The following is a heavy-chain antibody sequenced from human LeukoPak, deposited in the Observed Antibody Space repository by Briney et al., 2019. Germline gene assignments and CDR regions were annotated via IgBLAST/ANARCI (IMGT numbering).Heavy chain of an antibody. CDR1: GGSISTYF. CDR2: IHYSGST. CDR3: ARLRIGYYYYAY. V-gene: IGHV4-59*01. Sequence: SETLSLTCSVSGGSISTYFWSWIRQPPGKGLEWIGYIHYSGSTNYNPSLKSRVTISVDTSKNQFSLKLSSVTAANTAVYYCARLRIGYYYYAYWGQGTLVTVSS. D-gene: IGHD3-22*01. J-gene: IGHJ4*02.